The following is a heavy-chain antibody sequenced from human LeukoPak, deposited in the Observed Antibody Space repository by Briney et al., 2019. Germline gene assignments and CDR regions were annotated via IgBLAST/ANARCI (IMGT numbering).Heavy chain of an antibody. CDR1: GVTVSSNY. CDR3: ARDKTYFDY. CDR2: LYSSGTT. Sequence: GGSLRLSCAASGVTVSSNYMSWDRQAPGKGLEWVSLLYSSGTTHYAGSVKGRFTISRDNSKNTLYLQMNSLRAEDTAVYYCARDKTYFDYWGRGTLVTVSS. J-gene: IGHJ4*02. V-gene: IGHV3-53*01.